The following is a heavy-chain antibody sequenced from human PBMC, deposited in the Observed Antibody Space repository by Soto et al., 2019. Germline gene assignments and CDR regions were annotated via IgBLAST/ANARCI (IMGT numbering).Heavy chain of an antibody. Sequence: EVQLLESGGGLVQPGGSLRLSCAASGFTFSSYAMSWVRQAPGKGLEWVSAISGSGGSTYYADSVKGRFTISRDNSKNTLYLQMNSLRAEDTDVYYCAKDGGYCSGGSCQDYYYYYYMDVWGKGTTVTVSS. CDR3: AKDGGYCSGGSCQDYYYYYYMDV. V-gene: IGHV3-23*01. CDR1: GFTFSSYA. D-gene: IGHD2-15*01. J-gene: IGHJ6*03. CDR2: ISGSGGST.